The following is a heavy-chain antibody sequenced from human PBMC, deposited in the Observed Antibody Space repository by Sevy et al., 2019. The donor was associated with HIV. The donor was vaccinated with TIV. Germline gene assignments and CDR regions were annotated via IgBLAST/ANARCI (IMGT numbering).Heavy chain of an antibody. V-gene: IGHV1-24*01. CDR3: ATVGLRYYSGASSYQGDWFDP. CDR1: GYTLTKLS. Sequence: ASVKVSCKVSGYTLTKLSIHWVRQAPGKGLEWMGDFHPQDGETIYAERFQGRLTMTVDTSTDTAYMELSSLTSEDTAVYYCATVGLRYYSGASSYQGDWFDPWGQGTLVTVSS. D-gene: IGHD2-15*01. CDR2: FHPQDGET. J-gene: IGHJ5*02.